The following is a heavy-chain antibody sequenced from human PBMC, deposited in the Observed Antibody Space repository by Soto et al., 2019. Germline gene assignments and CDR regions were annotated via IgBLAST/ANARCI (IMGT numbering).Heavy chain of an antibody. J-gene: IGHJ6*02. CDR1: VGTFSSYA. CDR2: IIPIFGTA. CDR3: ARDEQQLPSGYYYYGLDV. V-gene: IGHV1-69*13. Sequence: SSVNLSCKASVGTFSSYAISWVRQTPGQGLEWMGGIIPIFGTANYAQKFQGRVTITADESTSTAYMELSSLRSEDTAVYYCARDEQQLPSGYYYYGLDVWGQGPTVTVSS. D-gene: IGHD6-13*01.